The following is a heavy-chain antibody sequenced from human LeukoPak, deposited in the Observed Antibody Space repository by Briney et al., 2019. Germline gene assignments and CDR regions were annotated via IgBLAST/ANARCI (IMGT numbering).Heavy chain of an antibody. CDR2: ISYDGNNK. CDR3: AKAGYTSSWFDY. V-gene: IGHV3-30-3*01. J-gene: IGHJ5*01. D-gene: IGHD6-13*01. Sequence: GRSLRLSCAASEFTFSTYAVHWVRQAPGKGLEWVAAISYDGNNKYYADSVKGRFTISRDNSKNTLYLQMNSLRAEDTAVFYCAKAGYTSSWFDYWGQGTLVTVSS. CDR1: EFTFSTYA.